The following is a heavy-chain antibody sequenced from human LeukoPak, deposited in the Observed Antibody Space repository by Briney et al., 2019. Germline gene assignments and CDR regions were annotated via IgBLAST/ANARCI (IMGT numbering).Heavy chain of an antibody. CDR2: IRYDGSNK. D-gene: IGHD5-12*01. J-gene: IGHJ6*03. CDR3: AKDTVKVTTIRRVPHYMDV. CDR1: GFTFSTYG. V-gene: IGHV3-30*02. Sequence: GGSLRLSCAASGFTFSTYGMHWVRQAPGKGLEWVAFIRYDGSNKYYADSVKGRFTISRDNSKNTLYLQMNSLRAEDTAVYYCAKDTVKVTTIRRVPHYMDVWGRGTTVTISS.